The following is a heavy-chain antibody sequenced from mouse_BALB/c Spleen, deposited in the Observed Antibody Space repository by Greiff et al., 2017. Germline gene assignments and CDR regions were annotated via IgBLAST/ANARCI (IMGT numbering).Heavy chain of an antibody. J-gene: IGHJ1*01. V-gene: IGHV5-6-5*01. CDR1: GFTFSSYA. Sequence: EVKVEESGGGLVKPGGSLKLSCAASGFTFSSYAMSWVRQTPEKRLEWVASISSGGSTYYPDSVKGRFTISRDNARNILYLQMSSLRSEDTAMYYCALYYGYLYWYFDVWGAGTTVTVSS. CDR3: ALYYGYLYWYFDV. CDR2: ISSGGST. D-gene: IGHD1-2*01.